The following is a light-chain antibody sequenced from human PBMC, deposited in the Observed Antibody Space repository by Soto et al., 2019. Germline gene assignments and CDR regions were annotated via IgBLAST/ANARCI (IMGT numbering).Light chain of an antibody. CDR1: QSVSSSF. V-gene: IGKV3-20*01. CDR2: GAS. CDR3: QQYHNSPLT. Sequence: EIVLAQSPGTLSLSPGERATLSCRGSQSVSSSFLAWYQQKPGQAPRLLIYGASSRATGIPDRFSGSGSGTDFTLTISRLEPEDFAVYYCQQYHNSPLTFGGGTKVEIK. J-gene: IGKJ4*01.